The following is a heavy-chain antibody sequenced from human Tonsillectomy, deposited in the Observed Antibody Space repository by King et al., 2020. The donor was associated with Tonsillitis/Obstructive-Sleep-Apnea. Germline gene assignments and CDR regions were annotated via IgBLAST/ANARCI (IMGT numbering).Heavy chain of an antibody. CDR2: FSGSVVGP. J-gene: IGHJ4*02. D-gene: IGHD2-15*01. CDR3: AKDYCSGGSCYFYFDY. Sequence: EVQLLESGGGLVQPGGSLRLSCAASGFTFSSYAMSWVRQAQGKGLEWVSAFSGSVVGPYYADSVKGRFTISRDNSKNTLYLQMNSLRAEDTAVYYCAKDYCSGGSCYFYFDYWGQGTLVTVSS. V-gene: IGHV3-23*01. CDR1: GFTFSSYA.